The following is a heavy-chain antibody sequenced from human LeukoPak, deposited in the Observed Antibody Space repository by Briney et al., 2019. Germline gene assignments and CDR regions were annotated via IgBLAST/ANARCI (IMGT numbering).Heavy chain of an antibody. J-gene: IGHJ6*02. V-gene: IGHV3-48*04. CDR2: ISSSGSTI. CDR1: GFTFSNAW. CDR3: ARPTYAGPAGTLYYGMDV. Sequence: RAGGSLRLSCAASGFTFSNAWMSWVRQAPGKGLEWVSHISSSGSTIYHADSVKGRFTISRDNAKNSLYLQMNSLRAEDTAVYYCARPTYAGPAGTLYYGMDVWGQGTTVTVSS. D-gene: IGHD6-13*01.